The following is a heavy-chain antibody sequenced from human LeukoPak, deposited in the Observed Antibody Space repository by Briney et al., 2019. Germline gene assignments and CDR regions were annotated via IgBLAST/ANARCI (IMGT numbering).Heavy chain of an antibody. J-gene: IGHJ4*02. Sequence: SETLSLTCTVSGDSISSSSYYWGWIRQPPGKGLEWIGSIYYSGSTYYNPSLKSRVTISVDTSKNQFSLKLSSVTAADTAVYCCARDGTMLRGVIYWGQGTLVTVSS. D-gene: IGHD3-10*01. CDR3: ARDGTMLRGVIY. V-gene: IGHV4-39*07. CDR2: IYYSGST. CDR1: GDSISSSSYY.